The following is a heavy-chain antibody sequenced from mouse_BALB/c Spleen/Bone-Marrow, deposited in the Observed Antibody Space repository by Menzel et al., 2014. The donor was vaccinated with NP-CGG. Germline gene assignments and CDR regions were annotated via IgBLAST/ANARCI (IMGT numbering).Heavy chain of an antibody. D-gene: IGHD1-1*01. CDR3: ARDPIYYYGSIFDY. CDR1: GYSITSGYS. J-gene: IGHJ2*01. V-gene: IGHV3-1*02. Sequence: VQLQHPGPDLVKPSQSLSLTCTVTGYSITSGYSWHWIRQFPGNKLEWMVYTHYSGYTNYNPSLKSRISITRDTSKNQFFLQLNSVTTEDTATYYCARDPIYYYGSIFDYWGQGTTLTVSS. CDR2: THYSGYT.